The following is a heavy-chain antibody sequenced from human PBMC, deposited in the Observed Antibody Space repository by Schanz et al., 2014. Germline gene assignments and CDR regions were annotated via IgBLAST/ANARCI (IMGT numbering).Heavy chain of an antibody. CDR3: ARDAADFYDILTEEDY. V-gene: IGHV1-18*01. CDR2: ISVYTGNT. CDR1: GYTFTSYG. D-gene: IGHD3-9*01. J-gene: IGHJ4*02. Sequence: QVQLVQSGAEVKKPGASVKVSCKASGYTFTSYGISWVRQAPGQGLEWMGWISVYTGNTKYGQKVQGRVTMTADTSTNTAYMELRSLRSDDTAVYYCARDAADFYDILTEEDYWGQGTLVTVSS.